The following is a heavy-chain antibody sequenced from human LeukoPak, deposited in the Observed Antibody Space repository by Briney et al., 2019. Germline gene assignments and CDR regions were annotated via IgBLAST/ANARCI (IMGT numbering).Heavy chain of an antibody. Sequence: SETLSLTCAVYGGSFSGYYWSWIRQPPGKGLEWIGEINHSGSTNYNPSLKSRVTISVDTSKSQFSLKLSSVTAADTAVYYCAGGELGYCSSTSCYQFDYWGQGTLVTVSS. CDR1: GGSFSGYY. CDR2: INHSGST. V-gene: IGHV4-34*01. D-gene: IGHD2-2*01. CDR3: AGGELGYCSSTSCYQFDY. J-gene: IGHJ4*02.